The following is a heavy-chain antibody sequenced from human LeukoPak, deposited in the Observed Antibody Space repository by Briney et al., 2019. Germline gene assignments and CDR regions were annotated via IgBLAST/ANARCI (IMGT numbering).Heavy chain of an antibody. J-gene: IGHJ4*02. CDR3: ARDPTITMVRGD. CDR1: GYTFTSYY. CDR2: INTSGGST. D-gene: IGHD3-10*01. Sequence: ASVKVSSKASGYTFTSYYMQWVPQTPGQGLEWMGIINTSGGSTSYAQKFQGRVTMTRDTSTSTVYMELSSLRSEDTAVYYCARDPTITMVRGDWGQGTLVTVSS. V-gene: IGHV1-46*01.